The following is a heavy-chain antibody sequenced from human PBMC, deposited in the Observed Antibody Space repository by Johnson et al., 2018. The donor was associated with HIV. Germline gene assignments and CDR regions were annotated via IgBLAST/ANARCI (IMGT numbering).Heavy chain of an antibody. CDR1: GFTFSNYD. D-gene: IGHD6-6*01. J-gene: IGHJ3*02. CDR3: ASLSSSGAFDI. Sequence: VQLVESGGGLVQPGGSLRLSCAASGFTFSNYDMYWVRQATGKGLEWVSAIGTAGDTYYPGSVKGRFTISRENAKNSLYLQMNSLRAEDTAVYYCASLSSSGAFDIWGQGTMDTVSS. CDR2: IGTAGDT. V-gene: IGHV3-13*01.